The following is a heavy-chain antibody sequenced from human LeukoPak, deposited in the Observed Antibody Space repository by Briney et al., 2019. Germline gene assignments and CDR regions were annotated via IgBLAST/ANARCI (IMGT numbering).Heavy chain of an antibody. CDR1: GYSISSGYY. V-gene: IGHV4-38-2*02. CDR3: ARPYHRSWYLNWFDR. J-gene: IGHJ5*02. CDR2: INHNGNT. D-gene: IGHD6-13*01. Sequence: SETLSLTCTVSGYSISSGYYWGWILQPPRKGLEEIGSINHNGNTYYNPSLKNRVTISVDTSNKESSLKLSSVPATDTAVYYFARPYHRSWYLNWFDRWGQGTLVTVSS.